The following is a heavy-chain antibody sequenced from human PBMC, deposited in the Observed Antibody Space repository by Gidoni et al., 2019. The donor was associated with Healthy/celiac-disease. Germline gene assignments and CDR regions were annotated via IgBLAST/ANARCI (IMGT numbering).Heavy chain of an antibody. CDR1: GGSFSGYY. J-gene: IGHJ6*02. CDR2: INHSGST. CDR3: ARAQYMDV. V-gene: IGHV4-34*01. Sequence: QVQLQQWGAGLLKTSETPSLACAVYGGSFSGYYWSWIRKPPGKGLEWIGEINHSGSTNYNPSLKSRVTISVDTSKNQFSLKLSSVTAADTAVYYCARAQYMDVWGQGTTVTVSS.